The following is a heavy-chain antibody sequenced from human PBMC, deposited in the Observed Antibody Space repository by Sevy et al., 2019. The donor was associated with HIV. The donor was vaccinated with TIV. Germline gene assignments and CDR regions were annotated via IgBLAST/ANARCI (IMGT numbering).Heavy chain of an antibody. D-gene: IGHD6-13*01. CDR3: AKVKGGSSNGYYTMDV. V-gene: IGHV3-30*18. Sequence: GGSLRLSCAASGFTFSRYGMHWVRQAPGKGLEWVAVISYDGSNKYYADSVKGGFTISRDNSKNTLYLQMNSLRAEDTAVYYCAKVKGGSSNGYYTMDVWGQGTTVTVSS. J-gene: IGHJ6*02. CDR2: ISYDGSNK. CDR1: GFTFSRYG.